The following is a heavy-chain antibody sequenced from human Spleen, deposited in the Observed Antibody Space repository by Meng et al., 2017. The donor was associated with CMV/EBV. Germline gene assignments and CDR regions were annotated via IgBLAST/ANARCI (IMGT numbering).Heavy chain of an antibody. D-gene: IGHD2-2*02. CDR3: ARGYYCRSTSCYSPYYFDY. CDR1: GFTFSSHA. V-gene: IGHV3-30-3*01. Sequence: GESLKISCGDSGFTFSSHAMHWVRQAPGKGLEWVAFISYDESNKYYADSVKGRFTISRDNSKNTLSLQMSSLRAEDTAVYFCARGYYCRSTSCYSPYYFDYWGQGTLVTVSS. J-gene: IGHJ4*02. CDR2: ISYDESNK.